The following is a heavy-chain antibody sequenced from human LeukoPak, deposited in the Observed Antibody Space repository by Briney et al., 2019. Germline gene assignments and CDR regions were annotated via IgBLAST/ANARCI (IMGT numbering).Heavy chain of an antibody. CDR3: AKNLDCYDFDAFDI. V-gene: IGHV3-30*18. J-gene: IGHJ3*02. D-gene: IGHD2-21*01. CDR1: GFTFSSYG. CDR2: ISYDGSNK. Sequence: PGRSLRLSCAASGFTFSSYGMHWVRQAPGKGLEWVAVISYDGSNKYYADSVKGRFTISRDNSKNTLYLQMNSLRAEDTAVYYCAKNLDCYDFDAFDIWGQGTMVTVSS.